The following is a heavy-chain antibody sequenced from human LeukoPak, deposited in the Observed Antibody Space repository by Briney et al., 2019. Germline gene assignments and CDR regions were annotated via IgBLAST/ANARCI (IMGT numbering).Heavy chain of an antibody. V-gene: IGHV3-30-3*01. CDR1: GFTFNSYA. CDR3: ARDLPPAPWNGMDV. Sequence: GGSLRLSCAASGFTFNSYAMHWVRQAPGKGLEWVVVILYDGSNKYYADSVKGRFTISRDNSKNTLYLQMNSLRAEDTAVYYCARDLPPAPWNGMDVWGQGTTVTVSS. CDR2: ILYDGSNK. D-gene: IGHD2-2*01. J-gene: IGHJ6*02.